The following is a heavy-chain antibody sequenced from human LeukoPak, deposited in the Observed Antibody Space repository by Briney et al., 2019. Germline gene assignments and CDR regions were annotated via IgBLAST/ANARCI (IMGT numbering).Heavy chain of an antibody. CDR2: INSDGSST. Sequence: GGSLRLSCAASGFTFSSYSMNWVRQAPGKGLVWVSRINSDGSSTSYADSVKGRFTISRDNAKNTLYLQMNSLRAEDTAVYYCARRSAAKDAFDIWGQGTMVTVSS. CDR3: ARRSAAKDAFDI. V-gene: IGHV3-74*01. J-gene: IGHJ3*02. CDR1: GFTFSSYS. D-gene: IGHD6-25*01.